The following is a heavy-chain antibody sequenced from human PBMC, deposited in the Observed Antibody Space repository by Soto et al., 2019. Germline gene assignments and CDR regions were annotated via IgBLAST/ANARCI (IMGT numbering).Heavy chain of an antibody. V-gene: IGHV1-18*01. J-gene: IGHJ5*02. Sequence: ALVKVSCKASGYTFTSSGISWVRQAPGQGLEWMGWISAYNGNTNYAQKLQGRVTMTTDTSTSTAYMELRSLRSDDTAVYYCARDLSGFWSGYSNWFDPWGQGTLVTVSS. CDR1: GYTFTSSG. D-gene: IGHD3-3*01. CDR3: ARDLSGFWSGYSNWFDP. CDR2: ISAYNGNT.